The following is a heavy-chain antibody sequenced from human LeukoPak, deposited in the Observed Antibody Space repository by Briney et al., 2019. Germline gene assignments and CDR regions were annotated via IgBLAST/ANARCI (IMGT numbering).Heavy chain of an antibody. J-gene: IGHJ4*02. CDR2: ISGSGSGGST. CDR3: AKSGYNRFDY. CDR1: GFPLSRSA. Sequence: GGSLRLSCATSGFPLSRSAMSWVRQAPGKGLEWVSNISGSGSGGSTYYADSVKGRFTISRDNSKNTLYLQMNSLRAEDTAVYYCAKSGYNRFDYWGQGTLVTVSS. V-gene: IGHV3-23*01. D-gene: IGHD5-24*01.